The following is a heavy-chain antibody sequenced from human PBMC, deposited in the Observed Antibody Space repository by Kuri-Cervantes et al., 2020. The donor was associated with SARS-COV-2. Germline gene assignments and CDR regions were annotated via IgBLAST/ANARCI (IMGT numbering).Heavy chain of an antibody. Sequence: SETLSLTCAVYGGSFSGYYWSWIRQPPGKGLEWIGEINHSGSTNYNPSLKSRVTISVDTSKNQFSLKLSSVTAADTAVYYCARRLSLGSLFDYWGQGTLVTVSS. V-gene: IGHV4-34*01. J-gene: IGHJ4*02. D-gene: IGHD5/OR15-5a*01. CDR3: ARRLSLGSLFDY. CDR1: GGSFSGYY. CDR2: INHSGST.